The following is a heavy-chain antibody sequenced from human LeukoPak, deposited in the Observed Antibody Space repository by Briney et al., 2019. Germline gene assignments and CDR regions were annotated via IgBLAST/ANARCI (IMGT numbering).Heavy chain of an antibody. CDR3: ARLGAAAADLPDY. V-gene: IGHV1-69*04. CDR2: IIPILATT. CDR1: GGTFSNFA. D-gene: IGHD6-13*01. J-gene: IGHJ4*02. Sequence: SVKVSCKASGGTFSNFAFSWVRQAPGQGLEWMGRIIPILATTNHAQKFQDRVTLTADKSTSTAYMELSSLRSEDTAVYYCARLGAAAADLPDYWGQGTLVTVSS.